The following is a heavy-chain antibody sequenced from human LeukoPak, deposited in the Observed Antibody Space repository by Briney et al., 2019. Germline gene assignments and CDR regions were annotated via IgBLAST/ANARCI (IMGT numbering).Heavy chain of an antibody. CDR3: ARIAAAADEWFDP. Sequence: ASVKVSCKASVYTFTNYYMYWVRQSPGQGLEWMGIINPSGGSTSYAQKFQGRVTMTRDTSTSTVYMELSSLRSEDTAVYYCARIAAAADEWFDPWGQGTLVTVSS. D-gene: IGHD6-13*01. J-gene: IGHJ5*02. CDR2: INPSGGST. CDR1: VYTFTNYY. V-gene: IGHV1-46*01.